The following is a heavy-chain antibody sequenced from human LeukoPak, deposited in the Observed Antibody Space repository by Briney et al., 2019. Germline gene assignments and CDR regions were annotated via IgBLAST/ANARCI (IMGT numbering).Heavy chain of an antibody. CDR2: IYRSGST. D-gene: IGHD3-22*01. V-gene: IGHV4-38-2*01. CDR3: ARPSSGYYRVDY. CDR1: GYSISSGYY. Sequence: TLSLTCAVSGYSISSGYYWGWIRQPPGKGLEWIGSIYRSGSTYYTPSLKSRVTISVDTSKNQFSLKLSSVTAADTAVYYCARPSSGYYRVDYWGQGTLVTVSS. J-gene: IGHJ4*02.